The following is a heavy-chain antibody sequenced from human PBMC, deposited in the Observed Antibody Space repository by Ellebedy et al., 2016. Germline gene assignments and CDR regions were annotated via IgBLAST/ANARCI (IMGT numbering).Heavy chain of an antibody. Sequence: GGSLRLXXVVSGFSVSSNDMSWVRQAPGKGLELVSLIYGGGTSYYADSVKGRFTISRDNSKKTLYLQMSGLGAEDTAVYYCVTRHNGAFDFWGQGTMVTVSS. J-gene: IGHJ3*01. V-gene: IGHV3-53*01. CDR2: IYGGGTS. CDR3: VTRHNGAFDF. CDR1: GFSVSSND. D-gene: IGHD1-14*01.